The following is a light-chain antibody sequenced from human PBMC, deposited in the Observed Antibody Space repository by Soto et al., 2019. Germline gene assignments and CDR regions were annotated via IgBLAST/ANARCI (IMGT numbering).Light chain of an antibody. CDR2: EDN. CDR3: HSYDTSNHVV. V-gene: IGLV6-57*04. J-gene: IGLJ2*01. CDR1: GGSITSSY. Sequence: NFVLTQPHSVSESPGKTVTISCTRSGGSITSSYVQWYQQRPGSAPTTVIYEDNRRPSGVPDRFSGSIDGSSESAFLTISGLRTEDEAVYFCHSYDTSNHVVFGGGTKLTVL.